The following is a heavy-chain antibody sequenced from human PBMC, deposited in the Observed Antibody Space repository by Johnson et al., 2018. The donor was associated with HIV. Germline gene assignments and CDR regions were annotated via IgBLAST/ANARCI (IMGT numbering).Heavy chain of an antibody. Sequence: VQLVESGGGLVQPGRSLRLSCAASGFTFDDYAMHWVRQAPGKGLEWVSGISRNSDKIGYADSVRGRFSISRDNAKNTLYLQMDSLRAEDTAVYYCARSGAASIAARGDAFDIWGQGTMVTVSS. CDR3: ARSGAASIAARGDAFDI. CDR2: ISRNSDKI. V-gene: IGHV3-9*01. CDR1: GFTFDDYA. J-gene: IGHJ3*02. D-gene: IGHD6-6*01.